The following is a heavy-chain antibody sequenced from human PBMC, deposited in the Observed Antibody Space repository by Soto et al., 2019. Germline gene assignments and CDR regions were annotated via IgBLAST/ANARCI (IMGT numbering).Heavy chain of an antibody. CDR2: MWYHGRDK. CDR3: ARDAGGQSGNFIFDS. Sequence: GGSLRLSCAATGFSFSDYVMHWFRQSPGEGLEWVAVMWYHGRDKFYAESVKGRFTITRDNSKNTLYLQMNSLRAEDTAVYYCARDAGGQSGNFIFDSWGQGALVTVSS. J-gene: IGHJ4*02. CDR1: GFSFSDYV. V-gene: IGHV3-33*01. D-gene: IGHD1-26*01.